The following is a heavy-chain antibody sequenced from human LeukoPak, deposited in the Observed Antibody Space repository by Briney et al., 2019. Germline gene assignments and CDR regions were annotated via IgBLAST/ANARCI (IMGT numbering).Heavy chain of an antibody. CDR3: ARNYYDILTGYLDLPYFQH. Sequence: ASVKVSCKASGYTFTSYYMHWVRQAPGQGLEWMGRINPNSGGTNYAQKFQGRVTMTRDTSISTAYMELSRLRSDDTAVYYCARNYYDILTGYLDLPYFQHWGQGTLVTVSS. D-gene: IGHD3-9*01. CDR1: GYTFTSYY. V-gene: IGHV1-2*06. J-gene: IGHJ1*01. CDR2: INPNSGGT.